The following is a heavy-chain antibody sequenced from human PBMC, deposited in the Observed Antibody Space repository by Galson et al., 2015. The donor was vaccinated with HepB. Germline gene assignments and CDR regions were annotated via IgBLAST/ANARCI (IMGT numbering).Heavy chain of an antibody. D-gene: IGHD3-10*01. Sequence: SVKVSCKASGYTFHSYAMNWVRQAPGQGLEWMGWINTDTGNPTYAQGFTGRFVFSLDTSVTTAYLQISSLKAEDTAVYYCARTPYYGSGSHSDAWFDPWGQGTLVTVSS. J-gene: IGHJ5*02. CDR2: INTDTGNP. CDR3: ARTPYYGSGSHSDAWFDP. CDR1: GYTFHSYA. V-gene: IGHV7-4-1*02.